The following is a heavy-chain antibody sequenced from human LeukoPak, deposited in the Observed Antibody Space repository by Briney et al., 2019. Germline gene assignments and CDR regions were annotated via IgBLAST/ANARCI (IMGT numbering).Heavy chain of an antibody. D-gene: IGHD1/OR15-1a*01. J-gene: IGHJ4*02. CDR1: GFTFSDYY. Sequence: PGGSLRLSCTASGFTFSDYYMDWVRQAPGKGLEWVGRTRKKANSYTTEFAASVKGRFTISRDDSKNLLYLQMNSLTTDDTAVYCCTRCCTGTRLYYFDYWGQGTLVTVSS. CDR2: TRKKANSYTT. V-gene: IGHV3-72*01. CDR3: TRCCTGTRLYYFDY.